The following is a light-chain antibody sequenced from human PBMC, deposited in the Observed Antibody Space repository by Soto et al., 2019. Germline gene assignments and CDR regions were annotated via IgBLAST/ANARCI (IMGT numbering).Light chain of an antibody. V-gene: IGLV1-40*01. CDR3: QSYDSSVSGPHWD. Sequence: QFLLRESLSVSGAPWAVVAISCTRSSSNIRAGYDVHWYQQLPGTAPKLLIYGNSNRPSGVPDRFSGSKSGTSASPAITGLQAEYEADYYCQSYDSSVSGPHWDFATGTNVTV. J-gene: IGLJ1*01. CDR2: GNS. CDR1: SSNIRAGYD.